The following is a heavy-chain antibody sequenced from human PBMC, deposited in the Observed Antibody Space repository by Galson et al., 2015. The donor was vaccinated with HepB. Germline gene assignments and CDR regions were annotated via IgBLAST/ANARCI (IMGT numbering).Heavy chain of an antibody. D-gene: IGHD2-15*01. CDR1: GFIFSDAW. J-gene: IGHJ4*02. CDR2: IKSQAYGATT. Sequence: SLRLSCAGAGFIFSDAWMNWVRQSPGKGLEWVGRIKSQAYGATTDYAAPAKGRFTISRDDSTNTVSLHMNSLKNEDTALYYCTTGPTHFVSADSLNDYWGQGTLVTVSS. V-gene: IGHV3-15*01. CDR3: TTGPTHFVSADSLNDY.